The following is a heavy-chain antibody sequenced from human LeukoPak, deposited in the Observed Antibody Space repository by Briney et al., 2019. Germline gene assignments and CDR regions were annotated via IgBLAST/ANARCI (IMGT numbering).Heavy chain of an antibody. J-gene: IGHJ4*02. V-gene: IGHV3-23*01. CDR1: AFTFSSHA. CDR2: ISADGGST. CDR3: AYYDSSGYYYGRLRY. Sequence: GGSLRLSCAASAFTFSSHAMSWVRQAPGKGLEWVSAISADGGSTDYADSVKGRFTISRDNSKNTLYLHMNSLRAEDAAVYFCAYYDSSGYYYGRLRYWGQGTPVTVSP. D-gene: IGHD3-22*01.